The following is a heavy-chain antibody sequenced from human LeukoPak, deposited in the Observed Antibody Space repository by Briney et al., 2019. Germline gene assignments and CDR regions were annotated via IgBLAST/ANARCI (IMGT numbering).Heavy chain of an antibody. CDR2: INWNGGST. D-gene: IGHD3-22*01. J-gene: IGHJ3*02. CDR3: ARAEDTMIVVVIAPGIAFDI. CDR1: GFTFDDYG. V-gene: IGHV3-20*04. Sequence: PGGSLRLSCAASGFTFDDYGMSWVRQAPGKGLEWVSGINWNGGSTGYADSVKGRFTTSRDNAKNSLYLQMNSLRAEDTALYYCARAEDTMIVVVIAPGIAFDIWGQGTMVTVSS.